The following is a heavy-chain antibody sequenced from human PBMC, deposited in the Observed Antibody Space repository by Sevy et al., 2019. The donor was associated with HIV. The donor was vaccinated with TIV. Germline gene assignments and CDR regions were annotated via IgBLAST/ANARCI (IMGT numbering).Heavy chain of an antibody. CDR3: ARAEKAVTGTAFDY. J-gene: IGHJ4*02. D-gene: IGHD6-19*01. Sequence: ASVKVSCKASGGTFYSYAISWVRQAPGQGLEWMGGIIPIFGATNYAQKFQGRVTITADESTSAAYMELSSLRSEDMAVYYCARAEKAVTGTAFDYWGQGTLVTVSS. CDR2: IIPIFGAT. V-gene: IGHV1-69*13. CDR1: GGTFYSYA.